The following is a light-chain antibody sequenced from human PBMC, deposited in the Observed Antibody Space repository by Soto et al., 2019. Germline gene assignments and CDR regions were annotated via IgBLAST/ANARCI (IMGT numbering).Light chain of an antibody. J-gene: IGKJ2*01. CDR2: GAS. CDR1: QSVSSSF. V-gene: IGKV3-20*01. Sequence: EIVLTQSPGTLSLSPGESATLSCRASQSVSSSFLAWYQQRPGQAPRLLIYGASIRATGIPDRFSGSGSGTDVSLIISRLEPEDSAVYYCQQYGASPPYPFGQGTRLEVK. CDR3: QQYGASPPYP.